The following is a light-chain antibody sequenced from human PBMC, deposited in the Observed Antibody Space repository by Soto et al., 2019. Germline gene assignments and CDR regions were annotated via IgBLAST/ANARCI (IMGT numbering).Light chain of an antibody. CDR2: EGS. J-gene: IGLJ1*01. V-gene: IGLV2-23*01. CDR1: SSDVGNYNL. Sequence: QSALTQPASVSGSPGQSITISCTGTSSDVGNYNLVSWYQQHPGKAPKLMIYEGSKRPSGVSNRFSGSKSGNTASLTISILQAEDEADYYCCSYAGSSTYVFGTGTNVTAL. CDR3: CSYAGSSTYV.